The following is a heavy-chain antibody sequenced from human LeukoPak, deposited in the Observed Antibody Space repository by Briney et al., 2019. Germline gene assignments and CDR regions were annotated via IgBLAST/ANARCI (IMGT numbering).Heavy chain of an antibody. Sequence: GGSPRLSCAASGFTFSSYSMNWVRQAPGKGLEWVSYISSGSTTIYYADSVKGRFTISRDNAKNSLYLQMNSLRDEDTAVYYCASGPDGYNSHFDYWGQGTLVTVSS. CDR2: ISSGSTTI. J-gene: IGHJ4*02. CDR3: ASGPDGYNSHFDY. V-gene: IGHV3-48*02. CDR1: GFTFSSYS. D-gene: IGHD5-24*01.